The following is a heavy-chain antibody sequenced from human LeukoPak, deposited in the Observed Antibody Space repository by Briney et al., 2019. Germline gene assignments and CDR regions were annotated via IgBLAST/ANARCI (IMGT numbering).Heavy chain of an antibody. CDR1: GYTFTSYD. J-gene: IGHJ3*02. CDR2: MNPNSGNT. V-gene: IGHV1-8*01. D-gene: IGHD2-15*01. CDR3: RIGGGSFDAFDI. Sequence: AAVKASCKASGYTFTSYDINWVRQATGQGLEWMGWMNPNSGNTGYAQKFQGRVTMTRNTSISTAYMELSSVRCEDTAVYYCRIGGGSFDAFDIWGQGTMVTVSS.